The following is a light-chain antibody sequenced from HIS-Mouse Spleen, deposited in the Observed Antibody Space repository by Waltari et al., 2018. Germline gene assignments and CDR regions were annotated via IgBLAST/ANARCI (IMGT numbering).Light chain of an antibody. J-gene: IGLJ2*01. CDR1: ALPKKY. V-gene: IGLV3-10*01. CDR2: EDS. CDR3: YSTDSSGNHRV. Sequence: SYELTQPPSVSVSQGPTARLTCSGGALPKKYAYWYQQKSGQAPVLVIYEDSKRPSGIPERFSGSSSGTMATLTISGAQVEDEADYYCYSTDSSGNHRVFGGGTKLTVL.